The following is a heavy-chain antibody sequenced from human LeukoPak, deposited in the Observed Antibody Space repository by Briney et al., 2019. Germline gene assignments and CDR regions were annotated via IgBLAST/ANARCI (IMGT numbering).Heavy chain of an antibody. CDR3: ARVGKRGYSYGVVRSDAVDI. J-gene: IGHJ3*02. CDR2: VHSSGST. V-gene: IGHV4-4*07. Sequence: PSETLSLTCGVSSGSTSNYYWTWIRQPAGKGLEWIGRVHSSGSTTYNPSLTSRATMSVETSKNQFALWLSSTAAADTAVYYGARVGKRGYSYGVVRSDAVDIWGQGTMVTVSS. D-gene: IGHD5-18*01. CDR1: SGSTSNYY.